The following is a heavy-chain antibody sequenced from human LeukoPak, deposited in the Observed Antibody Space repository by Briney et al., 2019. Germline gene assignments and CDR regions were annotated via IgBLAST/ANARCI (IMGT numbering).Heavy chain of an antibody. J-gene: IGHJ4*02. D-gene: IGHD2-2*01. V-gene: IGHV4-34*01. CDR1: GGSFSDHY. CDR3: ARGGVPAADYYFDY. Sequence: SETLSLTCAVYGGSFSDHYWSWIRQPPGKGLEWIGEINHSGSTNYNPSLKSRVTISVDTSKNQFSLKLSSVIAADTAVYYCARGGVPAADYYFDYWGQGTLVTVSS. CDR2: INHSGST.